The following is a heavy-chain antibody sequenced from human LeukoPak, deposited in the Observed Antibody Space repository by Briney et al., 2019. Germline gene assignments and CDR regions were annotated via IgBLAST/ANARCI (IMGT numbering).Heavy chain of an antibody. J-gene: IGHJ6*04. V-gene: IGHV3-7*03. D-gene: IGHD3-10*01. CDR3: ATLYYPGAYYYYYGMDV. CDR2: IKQDGSEK. CDR1: GFTFSSYW. Sequence: GGSLRLSCAASGFTFSSYWMSWVRQAPGKGLEWVANIKQDGSEKYYVDSVKGRFTISRDNAKNSLYLQMNSLRAEDTAVYNCATLYYPGAYYYYYGMDVWGKGTTVTVSS.